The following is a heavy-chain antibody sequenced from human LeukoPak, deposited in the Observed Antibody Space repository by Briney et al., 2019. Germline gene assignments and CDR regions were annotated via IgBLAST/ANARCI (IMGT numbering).Heavy chain of an antibody. CDR3: ARDSNGPAY. CDR2: IYSGGGT. V-gene: IGHV3-53*01. CDR1: GFTFSSYW. D-gene: IGHD2-8*01. Sequence: PGGSLRLSCAASGFTFSSYWMSWVRQAPGKGLEWVSVIYSGGGTFYADSAKGRFTISRDDSKNTLYLQMNSLRVEDTAMYYCARDSNGPAYWGQGTLVTVSS. J-gene: IGHJ4*02.